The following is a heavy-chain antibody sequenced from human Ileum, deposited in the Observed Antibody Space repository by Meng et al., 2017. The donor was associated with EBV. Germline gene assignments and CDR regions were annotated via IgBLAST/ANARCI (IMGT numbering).Heavy chain of an antibody. J-gene: IGHJ1*01. CDR1: GGSFNGYY. D-gene: IGHD2-8*01. V-gene: IGHV4-34*01. Sequence: QWQLQQLGAGLLKPSETLSLTCGVYGGSFNGYYWTWFRQPPGKGLEWIGEINHSGSTNYNPSLKSRVIISVDTSKNQFSLNLSSVTAADTAVYYCARGVYGPTTRGREYFIHWGRGTLVTVSS. CDR3: ARGVYGPTTRGREYFIH. CDR2: INHSGST.